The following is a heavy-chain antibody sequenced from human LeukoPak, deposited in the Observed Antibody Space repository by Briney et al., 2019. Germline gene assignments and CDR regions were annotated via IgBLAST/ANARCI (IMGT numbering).Heavy chain of an antibody. CDR2: ISGSVGST. D-gene: IGHD3-10*01. CDR1: GFTFSSYA. J-gene: IGHJ4*02. V-gene: IGHV3-23*01. Sequence: QAAGSLRLSCAASGFTFSSYAMGWVRQAPGKGLEWVSAISGSVGSTYYADSGKGRFTISRDNSKNTLYPKMNNLRDENTAVYYSAKSRKYYGSGILYYWGQGTLVTVSS. CDR3: AKSRKYYGSGILYY.